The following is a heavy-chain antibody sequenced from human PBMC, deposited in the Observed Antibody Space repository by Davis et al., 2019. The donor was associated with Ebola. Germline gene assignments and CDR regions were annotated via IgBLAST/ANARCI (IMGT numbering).Heavy chain of an antibody. CDR3: TKDQSSSFSSSFDY. D-gene: IGHD6-6*01. CDR2: ISGSGGST. V-gene: IGHV3-23*01. CDR1: GFTFSSYW. J-gene: IGHJ4*02. Sequence: GESLKISCAASGFTFSSYWMHWVRQAPGKGLEWVSAISGSGGSTYYADSVKGRFTISRDNSKNTLYLQVNSLRAEDTAVYYCTKDQSSSFSSSFDYWGQGTLVTVSS.